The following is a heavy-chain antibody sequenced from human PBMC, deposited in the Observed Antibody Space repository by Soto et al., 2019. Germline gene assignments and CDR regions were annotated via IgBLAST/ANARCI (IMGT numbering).Heavy chain of an antibody. CDR1: GFTFSSYA. D-gene: IGHD6-19*01. J-gene: IGHJ4*02. CDR3: ARDRNSAVAGGPAFDY. CDR2: ISYDGSNK. Sequence: QVQLVESGGGVVQPGRSLSLSCAASGFTFSSYAMHWVRQAPGKGLEWVAVISYDGSNKYYADSVKGRFTISRDNSKNTLYLQMNSLRAEDTAVYYCARDRNSAVAGGPAFDYWGQGTLVTVSS. V-gene: IGHV3-30-3*01.